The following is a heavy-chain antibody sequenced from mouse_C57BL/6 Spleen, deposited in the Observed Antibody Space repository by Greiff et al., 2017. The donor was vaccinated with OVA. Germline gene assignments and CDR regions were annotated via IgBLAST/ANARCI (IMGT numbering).Heavy chain of an antibody. D-gene: IGHD2-4*01. CDR3: ARCLMITTCYFDY. Sequence: VMLVESGAELVRPGASVKLSCKASGYTFTDYYINWVKQRPGQGLEWIARIYPGSGNTYYNEKFKGKATLTAEKSSSTAYMQLSSLTSEDSAVYFCARCLMITTCYFDYWGQGTTLTVSS. CDR2: IYPGSGNT. V-gene: IGHV1-76*01. J-gene: IGHJ2*01. CDR1: GYTFTDYY.